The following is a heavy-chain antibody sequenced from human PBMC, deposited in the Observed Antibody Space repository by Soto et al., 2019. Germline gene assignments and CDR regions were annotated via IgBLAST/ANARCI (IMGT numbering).Heavy chain of an antibody. CDR3: AREEAARIERWFDP. V-gene: IGHV4-30-4*01. Sequence: PSETLSLTCTVSGGSINTINNYWSWIRQPPGKGLEWIGFISCSGSTYYNPSLKSRLTISLDTSTSRFSLKLTTVTAADTAVYYCAREEAARIERWFDPWGQGTLVTVSS. CDR2: ISCSGST. CDR1: GGSINTINNY. D-gene: IGHD6-6*01. J-gene: IGHJ5*02.